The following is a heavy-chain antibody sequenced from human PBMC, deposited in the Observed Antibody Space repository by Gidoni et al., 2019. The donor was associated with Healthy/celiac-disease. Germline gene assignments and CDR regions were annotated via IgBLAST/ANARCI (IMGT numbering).Heavy chain of an antibody. Sequence: EVQLVESGGGLVKPGGSLTLSCAASGFTFISYSMHWVRQAPGKGLEWVSSISSSSSYIYYADSVKGRFTISRDNAKNSLYLQMNSLSAEDTAVYYCAIYGSGSLYGMDVWGQGTTVTVSS. J-gene: IGHJ6*02. CDR1: GFTFISYS. V-gene: IGHV3-21*01. CDR2: ISSSSSYI. D-gene: IGHD3-10*01. CDR3: AIYGSGSLYGMDV.